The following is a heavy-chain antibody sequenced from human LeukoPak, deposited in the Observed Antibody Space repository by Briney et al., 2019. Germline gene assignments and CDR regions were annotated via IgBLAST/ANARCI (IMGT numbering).Heavy chain of an antibody. CDR2: ISGSGGST. V-gene: IGHV3-23*01. CDR3: AKGIRSGSPYYFDY. CDR1: GFTVSSNY. Sequence: PGGSLRLSCAASGFTVSSNYMSWVRQAPGKGLEWVSAISGSGGSTYYADSVKGRFTISRDNSKNTLYLQMNSLRAEDTAVYYCAKGIRSGSPYYFDYWGQGTLVTVSS. J-gene: IGHJ4*02. D-gene: IGHD2-15*01.